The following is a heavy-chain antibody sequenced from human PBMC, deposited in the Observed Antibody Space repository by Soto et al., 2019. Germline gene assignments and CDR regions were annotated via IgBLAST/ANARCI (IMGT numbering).Heavy chain of an antibody. J-gene: IGHJ6*03. V-gene: IGHV3-9*01. CDR1: GVNFVDYA. D-gene: IGHD6-13*01. CDR2: ISWNSGSI. CDR3: AKAGAATKGYYYYYMDV. Sequence: SHRHSSTASGVNFVDYAMHWVRQATGKGLEWVPGISWNSGSIGYADSVKGRFTISRDNAKNSLYLQMNSLRAEDTALYYCAKAGAATKGYYYYYMDVWGKGTTVTVSS.